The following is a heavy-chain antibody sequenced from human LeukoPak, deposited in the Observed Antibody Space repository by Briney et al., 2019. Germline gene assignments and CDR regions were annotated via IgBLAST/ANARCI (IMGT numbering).Heavy chain of an antibody. J-gene: IGHJ4*02. CDR3: ARDHHDYSSSSSYFDY. V-gene: IGHV4-39*07. CDR1: GGSISSSSYY. CDR2: IYYSGST. D-gene: IGHD6-6*01. Sequence: SETLSLTCTVSGGSISSSSYYWGWIRQPPGKGLEWIGSIYYSGSTYYNPSLKSRVTISVDRSKNQFSLKLSSVTAADTAVYYCARDHHDYSSSSSYFDYWGQGTLVTVSS.